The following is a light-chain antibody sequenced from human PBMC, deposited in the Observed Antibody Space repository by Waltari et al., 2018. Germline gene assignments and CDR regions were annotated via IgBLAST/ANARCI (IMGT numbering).Light chain of an antibody. Sequence: DIVMTQSPDSLAVCLGERATIHCKSRQSVLYNSDNKNYLAWYQQKPGHPPKLLIYWASTRESGVPDRFSGSGSGTDFTLTISSLQAEDVALYYCQQYYSIPFTFGPGTKLDIK. CDR3: QQYYSIPFT. V-gene: IGKV4-1*01. CDR1: QSVLYNSDNKNY. CDR2: WAS. J-gene: IGKJ3*01.